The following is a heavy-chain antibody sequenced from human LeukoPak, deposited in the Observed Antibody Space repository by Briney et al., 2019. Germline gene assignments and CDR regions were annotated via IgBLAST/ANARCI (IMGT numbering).Heavy chain of an antibody. CDR3: AREEWELRGAFDI. J-gene: IGHJ3*02. Sequence: GASVKVSCKASGGTFSSYAISWVRQAPGQGLEWMGGIIPIFGTANYAQKFQGRVTITTDESTSTAYMELSSLRSEDTAVYYCAREEWELRGAFDIWGQGTMVTVSS. CDR2: IIPIFGTA. V-gene: IGHV1-69*05. CDR1: GGTFSSYA. D-gene: IGHD1-26*01.